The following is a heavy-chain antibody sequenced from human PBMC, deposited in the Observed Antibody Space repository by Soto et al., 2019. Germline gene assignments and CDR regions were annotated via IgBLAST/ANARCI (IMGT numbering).Heavy chain of an antibody. CDR3: ATSQDRYDSTGYYF. Sequence: GGSLRLSCEVPGFTFSDYAMSWVRQAPGKGLEWVSGISGSGRNTYYADSVKGRFTISRDKSKDAMFLQMNSLRVEDTAIYYCATSQDRYDSTGYYFWGQGTLVTVSS. V-gene: IGHV3-23*01. CDR1: GFTFSDYA. J-gene: IGHJ4*02. D-gene: IGHD3-22*01. CDR2: ISGSGRNT.